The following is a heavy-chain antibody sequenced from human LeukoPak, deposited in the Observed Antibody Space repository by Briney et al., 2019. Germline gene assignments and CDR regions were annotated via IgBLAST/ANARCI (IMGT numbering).Heavy chain of an antibody. Sequence: HPGRSLRLSCAASGFTFSSYAMHWVRQAPGKGLEWVAVISYDGSNKYYADSVKGRFTISRDNSKNTLYLQMNSLRAEDTAVYYCAREGYDYGDYNRLDYWGQGTLVTVSS. J-gene: IGHJ4*02. D-gene: IGHD4-17*01. CDR3: AREGYDYGDYNRLDY. CDR2: ISYDGSNK. CDR1: GFTFSSYA. V-gene: IGHV3-30-3*01.